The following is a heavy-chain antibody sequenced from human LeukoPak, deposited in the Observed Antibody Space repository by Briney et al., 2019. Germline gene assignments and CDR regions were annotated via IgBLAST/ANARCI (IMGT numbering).Heavy chain of an antibody. CDR1: GDSVSNSLYY. Sequence: SETLSLTCTVSGDSVSNSLYYWSWIRQPPGKGLEWIGYIYYNGGTNYNPSHKSRVTISIDTSTDQFSLRLNSMTAADTAVYYCARAGPLTLLQVYVSHAFDIWGQGTMVTVST. CDR3: ARAGPLTLLQVYVSHAFDI. CDR2: IYYNGGT. J-gene: IGHJ3*02. V-gene: IGHV4-61*01. D-gene: IGHD2-8*01.